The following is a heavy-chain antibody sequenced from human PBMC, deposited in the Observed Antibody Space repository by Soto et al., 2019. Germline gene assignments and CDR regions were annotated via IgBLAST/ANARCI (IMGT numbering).Heavy chain of an antibody. V-gene: IGHV4-34*01. CDR1: GGSFSGYY. CDR3: ARVPTSGWYYMRRAFDI. CDR2: INHSGST. D-gene: IGHD6-19*01. Sequence: PSETLSLTCAVYGGSFSGYYWSWIRQPPGKGLEWIGEINHSGSTNYNPSLKSRVTISVDTSKNQFSLKLSSVTAADTAVYYCARVPTSGWYYMRRAFDIWGQGTMVTVSS. J-gene: IGHJ3*02.